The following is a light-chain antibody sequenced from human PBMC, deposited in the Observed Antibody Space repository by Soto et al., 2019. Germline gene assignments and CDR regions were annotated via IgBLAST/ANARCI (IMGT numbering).Light chain of an antibody. CDR3: HQFGMSPFT. Sequence: EVVLTQSPGTLSLSPGERATLSCRASQSVRGNYFAWYQQRPVQAPRLLVYGPSVRAAGIPDRFRGSGSRTDFNLTINRVEPEDFAVYYCHQFGMSPFTSGPGTTLDIK. CDR1: QSVRGNY. J-gene: IGKJ3*01. CDR2: GPS. V-gene: IGKV3-20*01.